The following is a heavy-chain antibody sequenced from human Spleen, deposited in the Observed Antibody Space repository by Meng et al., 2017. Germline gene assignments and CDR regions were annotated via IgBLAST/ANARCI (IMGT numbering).Heavy chain of an antibody. D-gene: IGHD3-10*01. V-gene: IGHV3-9*01. CDR2: ISWNSGSI. CDR1: GFTFDDYA. J-gene: IGHJ4*02. Sequence: GGSLRLSCAASGFTFDDYAMHWVRQAPGKGLEWVSGISWNSGSIGYADSVKGRFTISRDNAKNSLYLQMNSLRAEDTALYYCARSYAMVREGAYFDYWGQGTLVTVSS. CDR3: ARSYAMVREGAYFDY.